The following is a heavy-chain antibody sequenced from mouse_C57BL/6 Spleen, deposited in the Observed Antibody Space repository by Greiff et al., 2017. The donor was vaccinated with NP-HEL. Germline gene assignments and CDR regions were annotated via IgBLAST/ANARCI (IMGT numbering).Heavy chain of an antibody. D-gene: IGHD1-3*01. CDR1: GFTFSDYG. CDR2: ISSGSSTI. V-gene: IGHV5-17*01. CDR3: ARKWDFYYAMDY. Sequence: EVKLMESGGGLVKPGGSLKLSCAASGFTFSDYGMHWVRQAPEKGLEWVAYISSGSSTIYYADTVKGRFTISRDNAKNTLFLQMTSLRSEDTAMYYCARKWDFYYAMDYWGQGTSVTVSS. J-gene: IGHJ4*01.